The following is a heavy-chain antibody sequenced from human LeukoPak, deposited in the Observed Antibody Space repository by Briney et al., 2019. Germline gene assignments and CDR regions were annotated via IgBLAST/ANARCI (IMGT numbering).Heavy chain of an antibody. J-gene: IGHJ4*02. V-gene: IGHV3-74*01. Sequence: GGSLRLSCAASGFTFSTSWMHWVRQAPGKGLVWVSRINSDGSGTTYADSVKGRFTISRDNAKNSLYLQMNSLRPEDTAVYYCARENSGSYYQFDCWGQGTLVTVSS. CDR3: ARENSGSYYQFDC. CDR1: GFTFSTSW. CDR2: INSDGSGT. D-gene: IGHD1-26*01.